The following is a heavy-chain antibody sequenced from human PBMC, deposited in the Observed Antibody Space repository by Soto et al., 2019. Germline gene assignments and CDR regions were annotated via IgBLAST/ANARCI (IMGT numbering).Heavy chain of an antibody. Sequence: GGSLRLSCAASGFTVSSNYMSWVRQAPGKGLEWVSVIYSGGSTYYADSVKGRLTISRDNSKNTLYLQMNSLRAEDTAVYYCARDLFREVPSPYSSSSVPGRQIYYGMDVWGQGTTVTVLL. D-gene: IGHD6-6*01. J-gene: IGHJ6*02. CDR1: GFTVSSNY. CDR2: IYSGGST. V-gene: IGHV3-53*01. CDR3: ARDLFREVPSPYSSSSVPGRQIYYGMDV.